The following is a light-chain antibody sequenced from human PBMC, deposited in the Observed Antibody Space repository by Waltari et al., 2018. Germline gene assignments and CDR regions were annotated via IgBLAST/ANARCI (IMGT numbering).Light chain of an antibody. CDR1: SSDVGGYNY. CDR3: SSYAGSNHLV. Sequence: QSALTQPPSASGSPGQSVTISCTGTSSDVGGYNYVSWYQHHPGKAPKLMVYEGNKRPRGVPDRFSGAKAGNTASLTVAGLQAEDESDYYCSSYAGSNHLVFGGGTKLTVL. J-gene: IGLJ3*02. CDR2: EGN. V-gene: IGLV2-8*01.